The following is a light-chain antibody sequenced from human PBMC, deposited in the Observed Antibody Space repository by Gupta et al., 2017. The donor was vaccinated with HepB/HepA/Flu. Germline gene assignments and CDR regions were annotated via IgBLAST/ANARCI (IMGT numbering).Light chain of an antibody. Sequence: QSGLPQPASVSGSPGQSITISCTGTSSDIGSFNSVSWYQQYPGRAPKLLIYEVTNRPSGVSHRFSGSKTGNSASLTIXGXQAEDEXLYYCASFRSGYTLVIFGGGTELTVL. CDR2: EVT. J-gene: IGLJ2*01. CDR1: SSDIGSFNS. V-gene: IGLV2-14*03. CDR3: ASFRSGYTLVI.